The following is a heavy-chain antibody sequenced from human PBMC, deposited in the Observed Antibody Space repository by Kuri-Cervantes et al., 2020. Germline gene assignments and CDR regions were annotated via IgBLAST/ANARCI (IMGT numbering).Heavy chain of an antibody. V-gene: IGHV3-48*04. D-gene: IGHD3-22*01. CDR2: ISSSGSTI. CDR3: ARDESNYYDSSGYYGY. Sequence: GESLKISCAASGFTFSSYSMNWVRQAPGKGLEWVSYISSSGSTIYYADSVKGRFTISRDNAKNSLYLQMNSLRAEDTAVYYCARDESNYYDSSGYYGYWGQGTLVTVSS. J-gene: IGHJ4*02. CDR1: GFTFSSYS.